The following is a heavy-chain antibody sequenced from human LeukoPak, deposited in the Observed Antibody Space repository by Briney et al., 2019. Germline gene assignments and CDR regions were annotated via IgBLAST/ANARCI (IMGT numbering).Heavy chain of an antibody. D-gene: IGHD6-19*01. J-gene: IGHJ4*02. Sequence: ETLSLTCAVSGGSISSTNWWGWVRQPPGKGLEWVSVICSDGATFYADSVKGRFIISRDSSKNTLYLQMNSLRAEDTAVYYCASGPLTYSSDWYEMGYWGQGTLVTVSS. CDR2: ICSDGAT. V-gene: IGHV3-66*01. CDR3: ASGPLTYSSDWYEMGY. CDR1: GGSISSTNW.